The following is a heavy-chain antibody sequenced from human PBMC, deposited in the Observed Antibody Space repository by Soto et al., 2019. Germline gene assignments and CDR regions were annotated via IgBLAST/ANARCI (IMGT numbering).Heavy chain of an antibody. D-gene: IGHD5-12*01. CDR2: INHSGST. J-gene: IGHJ4*02. CDR3: ASPIVATTRGFAY. Sequence: PSETLSLTCAVYGGSFSGYYWSWIRQPPGKGLEWIGEINHSGSTNYNPSLKSRVTISVDTSKNQFSLKLSSVTAADTAVYYCASPIVATTRGFAYWGQGTLVTVSS. CDR1: GGSFSGYY. V-gene: IGHV4-34*01.